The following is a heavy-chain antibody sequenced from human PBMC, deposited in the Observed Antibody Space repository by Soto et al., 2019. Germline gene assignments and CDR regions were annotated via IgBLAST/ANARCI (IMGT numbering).Heavy chain of an antibody. CDR3: SRSRELLRWLAYRNYGMDV. Sequence: SQTLSLTCAISGDSVSSNSAAWNWIRQSPSRGLEWLGRTYYRSKWYNDYAVSVKSRINTNPDTSKNQFPLQLNSVTPEDTAVYYSSRSRELLRWLAYRNYGMDVWGQGTTVTVSS. J-gene: IGHJ6*02. D-gene: IGHD1-26*01. V-gene: IGHV6-1*01. CDR1: GDSVSSNSAA. CDR2: TYYRSKWYN.